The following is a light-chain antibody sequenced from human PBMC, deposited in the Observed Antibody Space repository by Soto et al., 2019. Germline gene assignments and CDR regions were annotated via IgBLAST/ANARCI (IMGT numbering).Light chain of an antibody. CDR3: QQRGNWPRTWA. CDR1: QSISID. Sequence: EIVLTQSPVTLSLSPGEGATLSCKASQSISIDLSWYQQKPGQVPRLLIYDASSRATGIPGRFTGSGSWTDFTLPISSLEPEDFAVYYCQQRGNWPRTWAFGQGTKVEV. V-gene: IGKV3-11*01. J-gene: IGKJ1*01. CDR2: DAS.